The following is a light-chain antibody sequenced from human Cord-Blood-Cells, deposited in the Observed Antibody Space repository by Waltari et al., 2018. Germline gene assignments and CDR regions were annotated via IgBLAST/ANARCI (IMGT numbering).Light chain of an antibody. CDR2: DVS. CDR1: SSDAGGYNY. CDR3: SSYTSSSTVV. J-gene: IGLJ2*01. Sequence: QSALTQPASVSGSPGQSITISCTGTSSDAGGYNYVSWYQQPPGNAPKLMIYDVSNRPSGVSNRFSGSKSGNTASLTISGLQAEDEADYYCSSYTSSSTVVFGGGTKLTVL. V-gene: IGLV2-14*01.